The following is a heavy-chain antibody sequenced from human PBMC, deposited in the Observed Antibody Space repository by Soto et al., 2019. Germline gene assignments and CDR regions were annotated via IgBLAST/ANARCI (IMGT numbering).Heavy chain of an antibody. CDR2: IYYSRST. Sequence: SQTLSLTCSVSGGSISSYYGSWVRQPPGKGLEWIGYIYYSRSTNYHPSLKSRVIISVDTSKNQGSLSLRSVTSADLAVYYCAREHRFSYGLNYFDPWGQGTLVTVSS. CDR3: AREHRFSYGLNYFDP. V-gene: IGHV4-59*01. D-gene: IGHD5-18*01. J-gene: IGHJ5*01. CDR1: GGSISSYY.